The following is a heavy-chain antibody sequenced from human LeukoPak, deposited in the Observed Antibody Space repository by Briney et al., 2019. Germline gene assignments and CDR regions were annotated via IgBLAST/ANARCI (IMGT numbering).Heavy chain of an antibody. Sequence: GGSLTLSCAASGFTFSSYAMSWVRQAPGKGLEWVSGISGSGGNTYYADSVKGRFTISRDNSKNTLYLQMSSLRAEDTAVDYCAKEAVDYDILTGYYTTGYFDYWGQGTMVTVSS. CDR3: AKEAVDYDILTGYYTTGYFDY. D-gene: IGHD3-9*01. J-gene: IGHJ4*03. CDR1: GFTFSSYA. V-gene: IGHV3-23*01. CDR2: ISGSGGNT.